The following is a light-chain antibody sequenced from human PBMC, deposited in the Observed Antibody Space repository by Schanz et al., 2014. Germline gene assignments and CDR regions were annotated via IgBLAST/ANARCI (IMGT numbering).Light chain of an antibody. CDR1: SSDVGGYNY. V-gene: IGLV2-8*01. J-gene: IGLJ2*01. CDR3: CSYANTYVV. Sequence: QSALTQPPSASGSPGQSVTISCTGTSSDVGGYNYVSWYQQHPGKAPKLMIYEGTKRPSGVSIRFSGSKSGNTASLTISGLQAEDEADYYCCSYANTYVVFGGGTKLTVL. CDR2: EGT.